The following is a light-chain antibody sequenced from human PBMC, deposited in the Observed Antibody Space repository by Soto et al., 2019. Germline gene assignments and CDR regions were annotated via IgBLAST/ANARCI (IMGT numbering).Light chain of an antibody. J-gene: IGKJ1*01. Sequence: EIVLTQTKGTLSLSPGERATLSCRASQSVSSSYLAWYQQKPGQXHRVLIYGASSRATGIPDRFSVSLSGTAGTITLSRLEPEDGTVYYGQQYGCSPWTFGQGTKVDIK. CDR1: QSVSSSY. V-gene: IGKV3-20*01. CDR2: GAS. CDR3: QQYGCSPWT.